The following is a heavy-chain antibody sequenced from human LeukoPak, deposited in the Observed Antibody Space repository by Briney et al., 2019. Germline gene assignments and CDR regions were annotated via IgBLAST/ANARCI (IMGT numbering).Heavy chain of an antibody. CDR3: ARRSSPLESGSYGAFDI. CDR2: IYYTGDT. J-gene: IGHJ3*02. CDR1: GGSISTSSNY. Sequence: SETLSLTCSVFGGSISTSSNYWGWIRQPPGKGLEWIGSIYYTGDTYYSPSLRSRVIISVDTSKNQFSLKLSSVTAADTAVYYCARRSSPLESGSYGAFDIWGQGTMVTVSS. V-gene: IGHV4-39*01. D-gene: IGHD1-26*01.